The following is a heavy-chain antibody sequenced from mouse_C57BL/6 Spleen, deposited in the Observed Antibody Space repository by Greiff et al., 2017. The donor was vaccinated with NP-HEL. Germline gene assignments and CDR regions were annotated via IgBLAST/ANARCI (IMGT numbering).Heavy chain of an antibody. Sequence: QVQLKQPGAELVMPGASVKLSCKASGYTFTSYWMHWVKQRPGQGLEWIGEIDPSDSYTNYNQKFKGKSTLTVDKSSSTAYMQLSSLTSEDSAVYYCASSDYYGSRGHFDYWGQGTTLTVSS. CDR3: ASSDYYGSRGHFDY. CDR1: GYTFTSYW. CDR2: IDPSDSYT. J-gene: IGHJ2*01. D-gene: IGHD1-1*01. V-gene: IGHV1-69*01.